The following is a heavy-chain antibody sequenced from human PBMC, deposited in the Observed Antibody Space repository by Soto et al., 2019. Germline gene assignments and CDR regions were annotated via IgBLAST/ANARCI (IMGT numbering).Heavy chain of an antibody. V-gene: IGHV1-8*01. CDR1: GYTFTSYD. J-gene: IGHJ6*02. CDR2: MNPNSGNT. CDR3: ARYCSSTSCYANLYYYYYYGMDV. D-gene: IGHD2-2*01. Sequence: ASVKVSCKASGYTFTSYDINWLRQATGQGLEWMGWMNPNSGNTGYAQKFQGRVTMTRNTSISTAYMELSSLRSEDTAVYYCARYCSSTSCYANLYYYYYYGMDVWGQGTTVTVSS.